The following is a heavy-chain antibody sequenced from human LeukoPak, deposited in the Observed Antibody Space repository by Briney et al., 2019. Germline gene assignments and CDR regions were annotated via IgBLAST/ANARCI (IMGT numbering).Heavy chain of an antibody. J-gene: IGHJ4*02. D-gene: IGHD1-20*01. V-gene: IGHV4-39*01. CDR1: GGSISSSSYY. CDR3: ARLRYNWNDADY. CDR2: IYYSGST. Sequence: SETLSLTCTVSGGSISSSSYYWGWIRQPPGKGLEWIGSIYYSGSTYHNPSLKSRVTIPVDTSKNQFSLKLTSVTAADTAVYFCARLRYNWNDADYWGQGTLVTVSS.